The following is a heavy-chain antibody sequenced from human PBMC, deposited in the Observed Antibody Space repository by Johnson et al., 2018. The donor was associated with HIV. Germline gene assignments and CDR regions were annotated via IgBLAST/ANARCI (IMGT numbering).Heavy chain of an antibody. Sequence: VQLVESGGGLVQPGGSLRLSCAASGFTVSSYFMNWARQAPGKGLEWVSVIYSGGSTYSADSVRGRFTISRDNSKNTLYLQMNNLRADDTAVYYCARATTYYYAAFAIWGQGTMVTVSS. CDR2: IYSGGST. V-gene: IGHV3-66*01. CDR3: ARATTYYYAAFAI. D-gene: IGHD3-10*01. CDR1: GFTVSSYF. J-gene: IGHJ3*02.